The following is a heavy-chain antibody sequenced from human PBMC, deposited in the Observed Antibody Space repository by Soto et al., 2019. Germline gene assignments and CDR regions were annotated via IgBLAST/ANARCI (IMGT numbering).Heavy chain of an antibody. J-gene: IGHJ6*03. CDR3: AREGGDFWSGYPLGYMDV. CDR1: GGSISSGGYY. V-gene: IGHV4-31*03. D-gene: IGHD3-3*01. CDR2: IYYSGST. Sequence: SETLSLTCTVSGGSISSGGYYWSWIRQHPGKGLEWIGYIYYSGSTYYNPSLKSRVTISVDTSKNQFSLKLSSVTAADTAVYYCAREGGDFWSGYPLGYMDVWGKGTTVTVSS.